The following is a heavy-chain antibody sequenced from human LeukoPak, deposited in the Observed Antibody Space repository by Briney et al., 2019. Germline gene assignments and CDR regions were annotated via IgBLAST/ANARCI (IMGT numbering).Heavy chain of an antibody. Sequence: ASVKVSCKASGYTFTSYGISWVRQAPGQGLEWMGWISAYNGNTNYAQKFQGRVTITADESTSTAYMELSSLRSEDTAVYYCARDPLRDYDSSGYYPHWGQGTLVTVSS. D-gene: IGHD3-22*01. J-gene: IGHJ4*02. CDR2: ISAYNGNT. V-gene: IGHV1-18*01. CDR1: GYTFTSYG. CDR3: ARDPLRDYDSSGYYPH.